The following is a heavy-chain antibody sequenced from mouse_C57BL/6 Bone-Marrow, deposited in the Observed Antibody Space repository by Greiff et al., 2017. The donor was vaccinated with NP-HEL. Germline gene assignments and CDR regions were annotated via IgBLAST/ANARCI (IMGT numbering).Heavy chain of an antibody. Sequence: VQLQQPGAELVKPGASVKISCKASGYSFTGYYMNWVKQSPEKSLEWIGEINPSTGGTTYNQKFKAKATLTVDKSSSTAYMQLQSLTSEDSAVYFYALDYYGSSPFAYWGQGTLVTVSA. CDR2: INPSTGGT. CDR1: GYSFTGYY. D-gene: IGHD1-1*01. V-gene: IGHV1-42*01. CDR3: ALDYYGSSPFAY. J-gene: IGHJ3*01.